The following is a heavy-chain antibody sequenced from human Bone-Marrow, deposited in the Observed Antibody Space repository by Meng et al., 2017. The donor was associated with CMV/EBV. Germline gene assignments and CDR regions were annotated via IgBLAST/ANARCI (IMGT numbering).Heavy chain of an antibody. CDR3: ARELAGATLY. J-gene: IGHJ4*02. CDR2: IYHSGST. D-gene: IGHD1-26*01. Sequence: SETLSLTCTVSGYSISSGYYWGWIRQPPGKGLEWIGSIYHSGSTYYNPSLKSRVTISVDTSKNQFSLKLSSVTAADTAVYYCARELAGATLYWGQRTLVTVSS. V-gene: IGHV4-38-2*02. CDR1: GYSISSGYY.